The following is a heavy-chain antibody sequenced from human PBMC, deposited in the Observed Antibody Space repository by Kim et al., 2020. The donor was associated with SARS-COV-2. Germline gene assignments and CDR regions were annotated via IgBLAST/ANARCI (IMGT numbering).Heavy chain of an antibody. J-gene: IGHJ1*01. D-gene: IGHD6-13*01. CDR3: ANGYSSSWYGEYFQH. V-gene: IGHV4-34*01. Sequence: PTLKSRVTISVDTSTNQFSLKLSSVTAADTAVYYCANGYSSSWYGEYFQHWGQGTLVTVSS.